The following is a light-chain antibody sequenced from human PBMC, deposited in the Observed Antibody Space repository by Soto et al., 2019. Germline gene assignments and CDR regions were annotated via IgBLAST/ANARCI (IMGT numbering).Light chain of an antibody. CDR1: SSNIGAGYD. V-gene: IGLV1-40*01. CDR2: RSS. Sequence: QSVLTQPPSVSGAPGQRVTIACTGSSSNIGAGYDVPWYRHFPGVAPKLLLFRSSHRPSGVPDRFSGFTSGTSASLAITGLQPDDEAVYYCQSFYSGLVGLIFGAGTKLTVL. J-gene: IGLJ2*01. CDR3: QSFYSGLVGLI.